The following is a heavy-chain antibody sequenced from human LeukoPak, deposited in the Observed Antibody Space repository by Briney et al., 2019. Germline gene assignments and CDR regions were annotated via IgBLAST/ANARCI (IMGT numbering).Heavy chain of an antibody. V-gene: IGHV3-21*01. Sequence: HPGGSLRLSCAASGFTFSSYSMNWVRQAPGKGLEWVSSISSRSSYIYYADSVKGRFTISRDNAKNSLYLQMNSLRAEDTAVYYCARVVPYSSSYFDYWGQGTLVTVSS. J-gene: IGHJ4*02. CDR2: ISSRSSYI. CDR1: GFTFSSYS. D-gene: IGHD6-6*01. CDR3: ARVVPYSSSYFDY.